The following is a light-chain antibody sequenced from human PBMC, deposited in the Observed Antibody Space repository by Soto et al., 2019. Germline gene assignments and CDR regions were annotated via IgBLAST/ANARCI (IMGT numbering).Light chain of an antibody. J-gene: IGKJ2*03. CDR1: QSVDSWY. Sequence: DIVLTQSPGTLSLSPGERATLSCRASQSVDSWYLAWYQQKPGQALRLVIHAVSRRATGIPDRFSGSGSGTDFTLTISRLEPEDFAEYYCQQYGSSPRYSFGQGTKLEIK. CDR3: QQYGSSPRYS. CDR2: AVS. V-gene: IGKV3-20*01.